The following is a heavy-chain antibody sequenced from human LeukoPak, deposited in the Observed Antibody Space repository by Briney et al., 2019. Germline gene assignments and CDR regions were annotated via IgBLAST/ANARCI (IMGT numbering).Heavy chain of an antibody. CDR1: GGFISSSIHY. CDR3: ARLSSSRVVITSRRYYFDY. V-gene: IGHV4-39*01. Sequence: SETLSLTRTVSGGFISSSIHYWGWIRHPPGKGLEWIGKMYYTGSTYYNPSLKSRDTISVDTSKNKYSLKLSSVKSAHTHVYNCARLSSSRVVITSRRYYFDYWGQGTLVTVSS. CDR2: MYYTGST. D-gene: IGHD3-22*01. J-gene: IGHJ4*02.